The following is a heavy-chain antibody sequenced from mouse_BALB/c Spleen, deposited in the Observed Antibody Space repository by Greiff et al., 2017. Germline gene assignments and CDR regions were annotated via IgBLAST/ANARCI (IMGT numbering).Heavy chain of an antibody. CDR2: IYPGSGST. CDR3: TRRDYGLDY. J-gene: IGHJ2*01. Sequence: LQQPGSELVRPGASVKLSCKASGYTFTSYWMHWVKQRHGQGLEWIGNIYPGSGSTNYDEKFKSKGTLTVDTSSSTAYMHLSSLTSEDSAVYDCTRRDYGLDYWGQGTTHTVSS. D-gene: IGHD2-4*01. CDR1: GYTFTSYW. V-gene: IGHV1S22*01.